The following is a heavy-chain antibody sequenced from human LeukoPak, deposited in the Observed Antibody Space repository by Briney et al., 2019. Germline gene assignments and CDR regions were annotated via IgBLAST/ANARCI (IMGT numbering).Heavy chain of an antibody. J-gene: IGHJ4*02. CDR3: ATLGNDSSGPRFDY. D-gene: IGHD3-22*01. CDR2: IYYSGST. V-gene: IGHV4-59*08. CDR1: GGSISSYY. Sequence: SQTLSLTCAVSGGSISSYYWSWLRQPPGKGLEWIGYIYYSGSTNYNPSLKSRVTISVDTSKNQFSLKLSSVTAADTAVYYCATLGNDSSGPRFDYWGQGTLVTVSS.